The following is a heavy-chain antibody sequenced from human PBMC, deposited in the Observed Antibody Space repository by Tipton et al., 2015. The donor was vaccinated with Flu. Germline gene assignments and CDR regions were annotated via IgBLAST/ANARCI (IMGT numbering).Heavy chain of an antibody. CDR2: ISSSSSYI. Sequence: SLRLSCAASGFTFSSYSMNWVRQAPGKGLEWVSSISSSSSYIYYADSVKGRFTISRDNAKNSLYLQMNSLRAEDTAVYYCARVFGAYYFDYWGQGTLVTVSS. D-gene: IGHD3-16*01. CDR3: ARVFGAYYFDY. V-gene: IGHV3-21*01. CDR1: GFTFSSYS. J-gene: IGHJ4*02.